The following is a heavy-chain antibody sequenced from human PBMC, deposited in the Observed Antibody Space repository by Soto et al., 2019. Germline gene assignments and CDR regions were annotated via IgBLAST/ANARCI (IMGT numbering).Heavy chain of an antibody. D-gene: IGHD2-15*01. V-gene: IGHV3-23*01. J-gene: IGHJ4*02. CDR1: GFILSEYA. CDR2: LSKDGANE. CDR3: AKDPSTGGADY. Sequence: GGSLRLSCTASGFILSEYAMNWVRHTPGAGLEWVSTLSKDGANEHYVDSVKGRFTISRDDAKNTLYLQMNGLRAEDTAMYYCAKDPSTGGADYWGQGTQVTVSS.